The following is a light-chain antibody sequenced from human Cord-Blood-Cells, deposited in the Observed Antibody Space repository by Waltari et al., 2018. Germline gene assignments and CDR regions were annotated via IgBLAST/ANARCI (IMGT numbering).Light chain of an antibody. CDR3: QSADSSGTYVV. V-gene: IGLV3-25*02. Sequence: SYELTQPPSVSVSPGQTARITCSGDALPKQYAYWYQQKPGQAPVLVIYKDSERPSGIPGRFSGSSSGKTVTLTIGGVQAEDEADYYCQSADSSGTYVVFGGGTKLTVL. J-gene: IGLJ2*01. CDR2: KDS. CDR1: ALPKQY.